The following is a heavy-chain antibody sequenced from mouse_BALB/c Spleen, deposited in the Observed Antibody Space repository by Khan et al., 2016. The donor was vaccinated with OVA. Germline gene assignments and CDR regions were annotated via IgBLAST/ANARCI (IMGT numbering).Heavy chain of an antibody. CDR3: VRSASYGDYVEAWFAY. V-gene: IGHV1-37*01. CDR2: INPYNGGT. Sequence: VQLKQSGPELVKPGASMKMSCKASGYSFTGYTMNWVKQSRVKNLEWIGLINPYNGGTAYNQKFGGKATLTVDKSSNTAYMELLSLTSEDSAVYYCVRSASYGDYVEAWFAYWGQGTLVTVCA. D-gene: IGHD2-13*01. CDR1: GYSFTGYT. J-gene: IGHJ3*01.